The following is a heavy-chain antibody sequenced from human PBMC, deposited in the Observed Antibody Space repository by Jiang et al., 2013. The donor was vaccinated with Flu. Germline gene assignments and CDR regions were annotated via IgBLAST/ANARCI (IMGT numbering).Heavy chain of an antibody. J-gene: IGHJ4*02. CDR3: ARDIGDSSTSYFDY. CDR1: GYSFTSNY. D-gene: IGHD3-22*01. Sequence: EVKKTWAVSEGSCTASGYSFTSNYIHWVRQAPGQGLEWLGLINPGGGYTTYAQKFQGRVTMTRDTSISTAYMELSRLRSDDTAVYYCARDIGDSSTSYFDYWGQGTLVTVSS. CDR2: INPGGGYT. V-gene: IGHV1-46*01.